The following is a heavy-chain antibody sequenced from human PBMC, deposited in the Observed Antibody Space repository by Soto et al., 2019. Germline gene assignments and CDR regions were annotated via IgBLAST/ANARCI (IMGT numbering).Heavy chain of an antibody. CDR3: ASYGGRSMLDY. CDR2: IWYDGSNK. V-gene: IGHV3-33*03. J-gene: IGHJ4*02. CDR1: GFTFSSYG. Sequence: QVQLVESGGGVVQPGRSLRLSCAASGFTFSSYGMHWVRQAPGKGLEWVAVIWYDGSNKYYADSVKGRFTISRDNSKNTLYQQLSTLSADNTAVYYCASYGGRSMLDYWREGTLVTPSS. D-gene: IGHD5-18*01.